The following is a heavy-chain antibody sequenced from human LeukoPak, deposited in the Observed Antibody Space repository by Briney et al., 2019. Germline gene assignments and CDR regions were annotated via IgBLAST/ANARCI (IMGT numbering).Heavy chain of an antibody. CDR3: AKVSESNYDILTGYYTLYYFDY. Sequence: GGSLRLSCAASGFTFSRYDMHWVRQAPGKGLEWVAVISYDGSNKYYADSVKGRFTISRDNSKNTLYLQMNSLRADDTAVYYCAKVSESNYDILTGYYTLYYFDYWGQGTLVTVSS. CDR1: GFTFSRYD. J-gene: IGHJ4*02. D-gene: IGHD3-9*01. CDR2: ISYDGSNK. V-gene: IGHV3-30*18.